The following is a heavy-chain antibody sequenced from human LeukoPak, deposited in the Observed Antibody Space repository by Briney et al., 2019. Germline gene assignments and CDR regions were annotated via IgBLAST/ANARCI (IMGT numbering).Heavy chain of an antibody. CDR1: GFTFSSYW. Sequence: GGSLRLSCAASGFTFSSYWMSWVRQAPGKGLEWVANIKQDGSEKYYVDSVKGRFTISRDNAKNSLYLQVNSLRAEDTAVYYCARDAYYDFWSGYYLGLYYFDYWGQGTLVTVSS. J-gene: IGHJ4*02. V-gene: IGHV3-7*01. CDR2: IKQDGSEK. CDR3: ARDAYYDFWSGYYLGLYYFDY. D-gene: IGHD3-3*01.